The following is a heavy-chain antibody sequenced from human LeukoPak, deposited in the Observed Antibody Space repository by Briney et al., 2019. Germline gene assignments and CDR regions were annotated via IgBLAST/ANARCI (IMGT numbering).Heavy chain of an antibody. CDR2: IYYSGSA. CDR3: ARGLGSSWYGD. D-gene: IGHD6-13*01. Sequence: SETLSLTCTVSGVSISSGDYYWTWIRQPPGKGLEWIGYIYYSGSAYYNPSLQSRLTISVDTSKNQFSLKLRSVTAADTAVYYCARGLGSSWYGDWGQGTLVTVSS. CDR1: GVSISSGDYY. V-gene: IGHV4-30-4*01. J-gene: IGHJ4*02.